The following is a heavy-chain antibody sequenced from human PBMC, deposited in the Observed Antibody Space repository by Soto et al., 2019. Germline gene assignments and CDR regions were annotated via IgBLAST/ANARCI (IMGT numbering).Heavy chain of an antibody. CDR2: MNPNSGNT. CDR3: ARGGGYRSSTSCRYYYYYYGMDV. V-gene: IGHV1-8*01. D-gene: IGHD2-2*01. CDR1: GYTFTSYD. Sequence: ASVKVSCKASGYTFTSYDINWVRQATGQGLEWMGWMNPNSGNTGYAQKFQGRVTMTRNTSISTAYMELSSLRSEDTAVYYCARGGGYRSSTSCRYYYYYYGMDVWGQGTTVTVSS. J-gene: IGHJ6*02.